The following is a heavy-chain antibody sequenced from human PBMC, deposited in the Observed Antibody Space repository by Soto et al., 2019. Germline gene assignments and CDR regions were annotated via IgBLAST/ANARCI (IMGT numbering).Heavy chain of an antibody. CDR1: GFTFDDYA. CDR2: ISGEGGST. Sequence: GGSLRLSCAASGFTFDDYAMHWVRQAPGGGLEWVSLISGEGGSTYYADSVKGRFTIYRDNSKNSLYLQMNSLRTEDTALYYCAKDLGSPIAVAGTYHYSCMDVWGQGTTVTVSS. J-gene: IGHJ6*02. CDR3: AKDLGSPIAVAGTYHYSCMDV. D-gene: IGHD6-19*01. V-gene: IGHV3-43*02.